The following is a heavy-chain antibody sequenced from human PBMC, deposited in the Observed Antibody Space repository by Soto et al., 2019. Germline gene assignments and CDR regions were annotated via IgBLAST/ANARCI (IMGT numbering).Heavy chain of an antibody. CDR2: IYDSGST. CDR1: GGSINTVS. D-gene: IGHD2-15*01. J-gene: IGHJ5*02. V-gene: IGHV4-59*01. CDR3: AREADPLLCSGPRSYGGWFDA. Sequence: SETLSLTWIVSGGSINTVSWSWVRQPPGKGLEWIGYIYDSGSTSHTTSLKSRDTTSLEKSTKQFSLPLTSVTATDTAVYYCAREADPLLCSGPRSYGGWFDAWGQGTLVTVSS.